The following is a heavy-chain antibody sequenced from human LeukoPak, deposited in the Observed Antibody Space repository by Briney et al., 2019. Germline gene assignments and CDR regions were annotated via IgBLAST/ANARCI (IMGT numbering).Heavy chain of an antibody. CDR2: INHSGST. Sequence: PSETLSLTCAVYGGSFSGYYWSWIRQPPGKGLEWIGEINHSGSTNYNPSLKSRVTISVDTSKNQFSLKLSSVTAADTAVYYCASTVEMATMDFDYWGQGTLVTVSS. V-gene: IGHV4-34*01. CDR3: ASTVEMATMDFDY. J-gene: IGHJ4*02. D-gene: IGHD5-24*01. CDR1: GGSFSGYY.